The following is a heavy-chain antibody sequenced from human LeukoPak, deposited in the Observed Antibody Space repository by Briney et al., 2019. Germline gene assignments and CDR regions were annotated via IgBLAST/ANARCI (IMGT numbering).Heavy chain of an antibody. D-gene: IGHD2-8*01. V-gene: IGHV3-74*01. Sequence: PGGSLRLSCAASGSTFSSYWMHWVRQAPGKGLVWVSRINSDGSSTSYADSVKGRFTISRDNAKNTLYLQMNSLRAEDTAVYYCARAEEWDYYYYYMDVWGKGTTVTVSS. CDR2: INSDGSST. CDR3: ARAEEWDYYYYYMDV. J-gene: IGHJ6*03. CDR1: GSTFSSYW.